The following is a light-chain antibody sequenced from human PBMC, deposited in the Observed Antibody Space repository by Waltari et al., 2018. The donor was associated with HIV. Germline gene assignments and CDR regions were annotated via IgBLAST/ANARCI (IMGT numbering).Light chain of an antibody. Sequence: QSVLTQPPSASGTPGLRHTIPCSGTSPNVERNTVNWYHQLPGSAPKLLIYSNNQRPSGVPDRFSGSKSGTSASLAISGLQSEDEADYYCAAWDDSLNGPNWVFGGGTKLTVL. V-gene: IGLV1-44*01. CDR2: SNN. CDR1: SPNVERNT. J-gene: IGLJ3*02. CDR3: AAWDDSLNGPNWV.